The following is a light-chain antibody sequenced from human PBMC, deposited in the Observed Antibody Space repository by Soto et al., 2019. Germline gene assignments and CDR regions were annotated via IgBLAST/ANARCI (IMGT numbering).Light chain of an antibody. CDR2: ENN. Sequence: QSVLTQPPSVSAAPGQKVTISCSGSSSNIGNNYVSWYQQLPGTAPKLLIYENNKRPSGIPDRFCGSKSGTSATLGITGLEAGDEADYYCGTCDSSLSAGVFGTGTKLTVL. CDR1: SSNIGNNY. J-gene: IGLJ1*01. CDR3: GTCDSSLSAGV. V-gene: IGLV1-51*02.